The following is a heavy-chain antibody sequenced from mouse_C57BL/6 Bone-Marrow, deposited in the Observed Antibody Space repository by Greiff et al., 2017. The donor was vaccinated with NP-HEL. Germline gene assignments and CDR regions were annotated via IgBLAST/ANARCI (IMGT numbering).Heavy chain of an antibody. D-gene: IGHD2-5*01. CDR1: GYTFTSYW. V-gene: IGHV1-64*01. CDR3: ARRSVTFDY. Sequence: QVQLQQPGAELVKPGASVKLSCKASGYTFTSYWMHWVKQRPGQGLEWIGMIHPNSGSTNYNEKFKGKATLTVDKSSSTAYMQLSSLTAEDSAVYYCARRSVTFDYWGQGTTLTVSS. CDR2: IHPNSGST. J-gene: IGHJ2*01.